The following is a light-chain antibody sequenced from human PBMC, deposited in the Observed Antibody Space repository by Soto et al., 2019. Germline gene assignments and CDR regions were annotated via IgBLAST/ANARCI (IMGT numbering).Light chain of an antibody. J-gene: IGLJ1*01. CDR1: SFDVGGYNY. V-gene: IGLV2-8*01. CDR3: SAYAGSPYLYV. Sequence: QSVLTQHPSASGSPGQSVTISCTGTSFDVGGYNYVSWYQQHPGKAPQVLMYEVSKRPSGVPDRFSGSKSGNTASLTVSGLQAEDEADYYCSAYAGSPYLYVFGSGTKVTVL. CDR2: EVS.